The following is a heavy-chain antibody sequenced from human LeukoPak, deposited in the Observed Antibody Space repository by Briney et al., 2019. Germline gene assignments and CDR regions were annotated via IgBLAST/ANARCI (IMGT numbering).Heavy chain of an antibody. V-gene: IGHV1-24*01. Sequence: GASVKVSCKVSGYTLTELSMHWVRQAPGKGLEWMGGFDPEDGETIYAQKFQGRVTMTEDTSTDTAYMELSSLRSEDTAVYYCATGDKQLVNYYYYYMDVWGKGTTVTVSS. CDR1: GYTLTELS. CDR3: ATGDKQLVNYYYYYMDV. J-gene: IGHJ6*03. CDR2: FDPEDGET. D-gene: IGHD6-13*01.